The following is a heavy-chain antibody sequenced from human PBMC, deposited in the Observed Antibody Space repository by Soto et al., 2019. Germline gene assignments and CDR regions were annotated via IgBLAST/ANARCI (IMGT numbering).Heavy chain of an antibody. CDR3: ERKNAGRVWELPYY. CDR1: GFSFSSYG. D-gene: IGHD1-26*01. V-gene: IGHV3-30*18. Sequence: QVQLVESGGGVVQPGRSLRLSCAASGFSFSSYGMHWVRQAPGKGLEWVAVIAYDGSNISYGDDLKGRFTISRDNSRTTLFLQSNSLRADDTAVYYGERKNAGRVWELPYYCGQGTLVTVSS. CDR2: IAYDGSNI. J-gene: IGHJ4*02.